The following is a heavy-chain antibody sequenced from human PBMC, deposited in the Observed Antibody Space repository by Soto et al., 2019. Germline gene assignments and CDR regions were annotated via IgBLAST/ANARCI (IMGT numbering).Heavy chain of an antibody. J-gene: IGHJ4*02. V-gene: IGHV4-39*01. CDR1: GGYISSSSYY. CDR3: ARHTPAIAISDH. D-gene: IGHD2-15*01. Sequence: SETLSLTCTVSGGYISSSSYYWGWIRQPPGKGLEWIGSIYYSGSTYYNPSLKSRVTISVDTSKNQFSLKLSSVTAADTAVYYCARHTPAIAISDHWGQGTLVTVSS. CDR2: IYYSGST.